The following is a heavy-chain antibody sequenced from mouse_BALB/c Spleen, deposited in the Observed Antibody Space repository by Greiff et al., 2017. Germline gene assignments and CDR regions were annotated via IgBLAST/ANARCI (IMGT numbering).Heavy chain of an antibody. CDR1: GFSLTSYG. Sequence: VMLVESGPGLVAPSQSLSITCTVSGFSLTSYGVHWVRQPPGKGLEWLGVIWAGGSTNYNSALMSRLSISKDNSKSQVFLKMNSPQTDDTAMYYCAREGIGNQFFYAMDYWGQGTSVTVSS. CDR2: IWAGGST. J-gene: IGHJ4*01. D-gene: IGHD2-1*01. V-gene: IGHV2-9*02. CDR3: AREGIGNQFFYAMDY.